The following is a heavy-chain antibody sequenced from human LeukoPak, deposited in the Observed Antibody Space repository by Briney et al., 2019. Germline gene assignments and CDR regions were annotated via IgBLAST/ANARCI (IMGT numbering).Heavy chain of an antibody. CDR3: ARHQFGRWDYFDY. Sequence: SETLSLTCTVSGGSISSYYWSWIRQPPGKGLEWIGYIYYSGSTNYNPSLKSRVTISVDTSKNQFSLKLSSVTAADTAVYYCARHQFGRWDYFDYWGQGTLVTVSS. V-gene: IGHV4-59*08. CDR1: GGSISSYY. CDR2: IYYSGST. D-gene: IGHD3-10*01. J-gene: IGHJ4*02.